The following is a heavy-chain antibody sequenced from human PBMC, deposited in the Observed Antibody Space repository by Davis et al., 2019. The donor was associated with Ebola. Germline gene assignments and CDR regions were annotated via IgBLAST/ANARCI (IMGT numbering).Heavy chain of an antibody. V-gene: IGHV5-51*01. CDR3: ARQYSSGWYAFVP. CDR1: GYSFTSYW. CDR2: IYPGDSDT. Sequence: PGGSLRLSCKGSGYSFTSYWIGWVRQLPGKGLEWMGIIYPGDSDTRYSPSFQGQVTISADKSISTAYLKWSSLKASDTAMYYCARQYSSGWYAFVPWGQGTLVTVSS. J-gene: IGHJ5*02. D-gene: IGHD6-19*01.